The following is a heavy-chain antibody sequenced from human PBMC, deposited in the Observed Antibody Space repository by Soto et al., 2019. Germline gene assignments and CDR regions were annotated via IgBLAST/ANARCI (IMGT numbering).Heavy chain of an antibody. CDR1: GYIFPSST. CDR3: AIANTVNIDY. V-gene: IGHV1-18*01. D-gene: IGHD3-16*02. Sequence: QVQLVQSGAEVKKPAASVKVSCKAPGYIFPSSTISWVRQAPGQGLEWMGWISAYNGNIKDAQKFQGRFTMTTDTPTSTANMGRSSLPSDDTAMYYGAIANTVNIDYWAREPWSPSPQ. CDR2: ISAYNGNI. J-gene: IGHJ4*02.